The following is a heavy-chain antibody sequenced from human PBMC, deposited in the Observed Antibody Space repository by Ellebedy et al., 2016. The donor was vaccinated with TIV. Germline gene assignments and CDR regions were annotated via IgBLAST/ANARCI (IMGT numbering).Heavy chain of an antibody. V-gene: IGHV3-74*01. CDR3: AREDGNSVAFDI. J-gene: IGHJ3*02. CDR2: INSDGSST. CDR1: GFTFSSYW. D-gene: IGHD4-23*01. Sequence: GESLKISCAASGFTFSSYWMHWVRQAPGKGLVWVSRINSDGSSTSYADSVKGRFTISRDNAKNTLYLQMNSLRAEDTAVYYCAREDGNSVAFDIWGQGTMVTVSS.